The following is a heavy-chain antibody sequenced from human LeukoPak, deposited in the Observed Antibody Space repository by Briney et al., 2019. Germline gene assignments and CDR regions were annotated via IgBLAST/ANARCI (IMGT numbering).Heavy chain of an antibody. Sequence: GGSLRLSCAASGFTFSSYAMSWVRQAPGKGLEWVSYISSSGSTIYYADSVKGRFTISRDNAKNSLYLQMNSLRAEDTALYYCAKDRVATEYYYYYGMDVWGQGTTVTVSS. CDR1: GFTFSSYA. CDR2: ISSSGSTI. D-gene: IGHD5-12*01. CDR3: AKDRVATEYYYYYGMDV. J-gene: IGHJ6*02. V-gene: IGHV3-48*04.